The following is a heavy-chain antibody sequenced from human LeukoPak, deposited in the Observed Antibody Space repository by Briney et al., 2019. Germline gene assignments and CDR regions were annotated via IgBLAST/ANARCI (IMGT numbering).Heavy chain of an antibody. CDR3: ARGDYGSGSYTYYYYGMDV. CDR2: IIPIFGTA. Sequence: ASVKVSCKASGGTFSSYAISWVRQAPGQGLEWMGGIIPIFGTANYAQKFQGRVTFTADESTSTAYMELSSLRSEDTAVYYCARGDYGSGSYTYYYYGMDVWGQGTTVTVSS. D-gene: IGHD3-10*01. J-gene: IGHJ6*02. V-gene: IGHV1-69*13. CDR1: GGTFSSYA.